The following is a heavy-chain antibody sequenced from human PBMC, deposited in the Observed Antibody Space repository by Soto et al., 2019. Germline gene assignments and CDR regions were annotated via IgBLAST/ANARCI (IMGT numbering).Heavy chain of an antibody. Sequence: PGESLKISCAASGFTFSSYAMSWVRQAPGKGLEWVSAISGSGGSTYYADSVKGRFTISRDDSKNTLYLQMNSLRAEDTAVYYCAKARYSGYAWWFAPWGQGTLVTVSS. CDR2: ISGSGGST. J-gene: IGHJ5*02. D-gene: IGHD5-12*01. V-gene: IGHV3-23*01. CDR1: GFTFSSYA. CDR3: AKARYSGYAWWFAP.